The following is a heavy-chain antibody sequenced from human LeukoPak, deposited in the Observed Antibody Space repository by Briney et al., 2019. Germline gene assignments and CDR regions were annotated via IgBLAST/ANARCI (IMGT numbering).Heavy chain of an antibody. D-gene: IGHD2-2*02. CDR3: AKNNIVVVPAAIYRDY. Sequence: PGGPLGLSCAASGFTFDDYAMHWVRQAPGKGLEWVSGISWNSGSIGYADSVKGRFTISRDNAKNSLYLQMNSLRAEDTAVYYCAKNNIVVVPAAIYRDYWGQGTLVTVSS. CDR2: ISWNSGSI. V-gene: IGHV3-9*01. CDR1: GFTFDDYA. J-gene: IGHJ4*02.